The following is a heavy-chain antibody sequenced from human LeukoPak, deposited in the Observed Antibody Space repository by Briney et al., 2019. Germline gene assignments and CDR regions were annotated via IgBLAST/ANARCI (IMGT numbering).Heavy chain of an antibody. Sequence: EAGGSLRLSCAASGFTVSSKYMSWVRQGPGKGLEWVSSIYSGGGTNYADSVKGRFTISRDISKNTLHLQMNSLRAEDTAVYYCARDVGFGGPAGDNWFDSWGQGTLVTVSS. CDR1: GFTVSSKY. J-gene: IGHJ5*01. CDR2: IYSGGGT. CDR3: ARDVGFGGPAGDNWFDS. D-gene: IGHD3-16*01. V-gene: IGHV3-66*02.